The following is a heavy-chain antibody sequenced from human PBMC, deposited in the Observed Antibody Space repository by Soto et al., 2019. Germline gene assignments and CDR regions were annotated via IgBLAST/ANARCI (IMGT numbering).Heavy chain of an antibody. Sequence: GGSLRLSCAASGFAFSIYSMNWVRQAPGKGLEWVSYIMPGSSHIFYADSVKGRFTISRDSSKNTVSLEMTSLRAEDTAVYYCAKGGRQWLVTSDFNYWGQGA. CDR1: GFAFSIYS. V-gene: IGHV3-48*01. CDR3: AKGGRQWLVTSDFNY. J-gene: IGHJ4*02. CDR2: IMPGSSHI. D-gene: IGHD6-19*01.